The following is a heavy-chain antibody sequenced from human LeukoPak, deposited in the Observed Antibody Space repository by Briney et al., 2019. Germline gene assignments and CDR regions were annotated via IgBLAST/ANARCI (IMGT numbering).Heavy chain of an antibody. CDR3: ARVGGH. CDR2: GDT. J-gene: IGHJ4*02. V-gene: IGHV3-23*01. Sequence: GDTYYADSVKGRFTISRDNSKNTLYLQMNSLRVEDTAVYYCARVGGHWGQGTLVTVSS. D-gene: IGHD3-10*01.